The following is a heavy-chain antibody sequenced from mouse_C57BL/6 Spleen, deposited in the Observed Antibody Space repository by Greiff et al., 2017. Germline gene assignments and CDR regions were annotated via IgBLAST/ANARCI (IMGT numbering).Heavy chain of an antibody. V-gene: IGHV1-81*01. J-gene: IGHJ4*01. CDR2: IYPRSGNT. CDR3: ARSYGDAMDY. Sequence: QVQLKESGAELARPGASVKLSCKASGYTFTSYGISWVKQRTGQGLEWIGEIYPRSGNTYYNEKFKGKATLTADKSSSTAYMELRSLTSEDSAVYFCARSYGDAMDYWGQGTSVTVSS. CDR1: GYTFTSYG. D-gene: IGHD1-1*01.